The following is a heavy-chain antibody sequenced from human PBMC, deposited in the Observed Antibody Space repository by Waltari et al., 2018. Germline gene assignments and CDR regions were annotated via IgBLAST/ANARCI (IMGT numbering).Heavy chain of an antibody. J-gene: IGHJ4*02. V-gene: IGHV3-7*01. CDR2: IKEDGSYT. CDR3: ARDGSPPLFQSLDY. CDR1: GFTFSNSR. Sequence: EVQLVESGGGLVQPGGSLRLSCGASGFTFSNSRMSWVRQAPGKGLEWVANIKEDGSYTYYMDSVKGRFTISRDTARNSLYLQMNGLRAEDTAVYYCARDGSPPLFQSLDYWGQGTLVTVSS.